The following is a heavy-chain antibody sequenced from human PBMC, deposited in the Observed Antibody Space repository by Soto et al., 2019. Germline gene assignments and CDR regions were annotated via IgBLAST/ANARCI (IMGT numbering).Heavy chain of an antibody. J-gene: IGHJ3*02. V-gene: IGHV3-30*18. CDR2: ISHDGSYK. D-gene: IGHD1-26*01. CDR3: AQGLLAIVGTTLPRDAFNI. Sequence: QVQLVESGGGVVQPGRSLRLSFAASGFSFTTYVMHWVRQAPGKGREWVAVISHDGSYKYYGDAVKGRFTISRDTSKNAVYLEMNSLRPEDTAVYDCAQGLLAIVGTTLPRDAFNIWGQGTMVTVSS. CDR1: GFSFTTYV.